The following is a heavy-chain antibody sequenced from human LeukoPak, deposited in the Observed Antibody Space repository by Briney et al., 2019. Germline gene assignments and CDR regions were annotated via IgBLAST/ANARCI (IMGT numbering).Heavy chain of an antibody. J-gene: IGHJ4*02. D-gene: IGHD2-15*01. CDR2: IYYDGNNK. CDR1: GFTFSTFG. Sequence: GGSLRLSCAASGFTFSTFGMHWVRQAPGKGLEWVAVIYYDGNNKFYGDSVKGRFTISRDNSENSLYLQMDSLRVEDTAVYYCARDGLGHCSGGSCYSPDYWGQGTPVTVPS. V-gene: IGHV3-33*01. CDR3: ARDGLGHCSGGSCYSPDY.